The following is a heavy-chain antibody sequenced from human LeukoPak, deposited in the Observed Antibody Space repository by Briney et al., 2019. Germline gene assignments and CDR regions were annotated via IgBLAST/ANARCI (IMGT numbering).Heavy chain of an antibody. CDR1: GFTFDDYA. D-gene: IGHD3-10*02. Sequence: GGSLRLSCAASGFTFDDYAMHRVRQAPGKGLEWVSGISWNSGSIGYADSVKGRFTISRDNAKNSLYLQMNSLRAEDTAVYYCAELGITMIGGVWGKGTTVTISS. J-gene: IGHJ6*04. CDR2: ISWNSGSI. V-gene: IGHV3-9*01. CDR3: AELGITMIGGV.